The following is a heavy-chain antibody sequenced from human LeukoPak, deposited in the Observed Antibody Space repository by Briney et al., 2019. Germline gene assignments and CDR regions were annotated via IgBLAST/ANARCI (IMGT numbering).Heavy chain of an antibody. CDR1: GFTFNTYT. Sequence: PGGSLRLSCAASGFTFNTYTMNWVRQAPGKGLEWVSSITASSTAIYSADSVKGRFTISRDNAKNFLYLQMNSLRAEDTAVYYCARVRWVVVAATSHYFDYWGQGTLVTVSS. CDR3: ARVRWVVVAATSHYFDY. V-gene: IGHV3-21*01. J-gene: IGHJ4*02. D-gene: IGHD2-15*01. CDR2: ITASSTAI.